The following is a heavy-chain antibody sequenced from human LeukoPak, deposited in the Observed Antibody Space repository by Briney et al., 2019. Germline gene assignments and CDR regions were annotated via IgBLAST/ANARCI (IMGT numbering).Heavy chain of an antibody. Sequence: ASVTVSCKASGYTFTSYYMHWVRQAPGQGLEWMGIINPSGGSTSYAQKFQGRVTMTRHTSTSTVYMELSSLRSEDTAVYFCAREVAGNWYFDLWGRGTLVTVSS. D-gene: IGHD6-19*01. J-gene: IGHJ2*01. CDR1: GYTFTSYY. V-gene: IGHV1-46*01. CDR2: INPSGGST. CDR3: AREVAGNWYFDL.